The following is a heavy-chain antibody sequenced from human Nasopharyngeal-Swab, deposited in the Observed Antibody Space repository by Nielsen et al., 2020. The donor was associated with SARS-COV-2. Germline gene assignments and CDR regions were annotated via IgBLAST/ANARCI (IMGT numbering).Heavy chain of an antibody. Sequence: GESLKISCSASGFTFSNYAMHWVRQAPGKGLEYVSAISSIGVASYYADSVKGGFTISRDNSKSTLYLQMSSLRAEDTAIYYCVKDISGSWGFDFWGQGTLVTVSS. D-gene: IGHD6-13*01. CDR3: VKDISGSWGFDF. J-gene: IGHJ4*02. CDR2: ISSIGVAS. V-gene: IGHV3-64D*06. CDR1: GFTFSNYA.